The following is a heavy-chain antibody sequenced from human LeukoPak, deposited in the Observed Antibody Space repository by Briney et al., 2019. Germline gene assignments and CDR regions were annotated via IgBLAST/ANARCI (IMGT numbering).Heavy chain of an antibody. CDR3: AKDGGGSLEWLPPMDV. D-gene: IGHD3-3*01. V-gene: IGHV3-23*01. J-gene: IGHJ6*02. Sequence: GGSLRLSCAASGFTFSSYSMNWVRQAPGKGLEWVSSITGSGGGTYYGDSVKGRFTISRDNSMNTLFLQMNSLRAEDTAVYYCAKDGGGSLEWLPPMDVWGQGTTVTVSS. CDR1: GFTFSSYS. CDR2: ITGSGGGT.